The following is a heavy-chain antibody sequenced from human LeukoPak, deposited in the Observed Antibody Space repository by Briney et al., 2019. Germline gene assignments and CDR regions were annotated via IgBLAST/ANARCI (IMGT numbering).Heavy chain of an antibody. V-gene: IGHV3-23*01. J-gene: IGHJ4*02. CDR3: AKDAFHDSSGYYSPFDY. D-gene: IGHD3-22*01. Sequence: AGGSLRLSCAASGLTFNSYAVSWVRQAPGKGLEWVSTIRCSGADTYYPDSVTGRFTISRDNSKNTLYLQMNSLRAEDTAVDYCAKDAFHDSSGYYSPFDYWGQGTLVTVSS. CDR2: IRCSGADT. CDR1: GLTFNSYA.